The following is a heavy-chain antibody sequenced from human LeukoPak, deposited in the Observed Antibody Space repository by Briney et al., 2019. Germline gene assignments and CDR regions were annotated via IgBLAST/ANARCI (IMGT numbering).Heavy chain of an antibody. CDR1: GYSFPSYW. CDR2: SYPGDSKH. V-gene: IGHV5-51*07. CDR3: ARQRGFSAYDPGDY. Sequence: GEPLKISCKGFGYSFPSYWIGWVHQTPGKGLDWRESSYPGDSKHRYSPSFQGQVTISADTSVSTAYMRWSSLKASDTALYYCARQRGFSAYDPGDYWGEGTLVTVSS. J-gene: IGHJ4*02. D-gene: IGHD5-12*01.